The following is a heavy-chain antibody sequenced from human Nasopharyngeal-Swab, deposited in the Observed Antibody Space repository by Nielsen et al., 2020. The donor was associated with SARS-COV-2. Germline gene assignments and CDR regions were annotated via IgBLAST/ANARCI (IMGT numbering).Heavy chain of an antibody. CDR1: GFTFSSYG. CDR3: AKGPYGYSYGAYYFDY. D-gene: IGHD5-18*01. Sequence: GGSLRLSCAASGFTFSSYGMHWVRQAPGKGLEWVAVISYDGSNKYYADSVKGRFTISRDNSKNTLYLQMNSLRAEDTGVYYCAKGPYGYSYGAYYFDYWGQGTLVTVSS. J-gene: IGHJ4*02. V-gene: IGHV3-30*18. CDR2: ISYDGSNK.